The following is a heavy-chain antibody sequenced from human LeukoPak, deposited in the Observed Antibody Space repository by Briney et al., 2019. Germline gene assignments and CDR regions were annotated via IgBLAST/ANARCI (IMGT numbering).Heavy chain of an antibody. J-gene: IGHJ3*02. CDR2: MNPNSGNT. CDR3: AKEIFPYYYGSGSSRAFDI. D-gene: IGHD3-10*01. V-gene: IGHV1-8*01. Sequence: ASVKVSCKASGYTFTSYDINWVRQATGQGLEWMGWMNPNSGNTGYAQKFQGRVTMTRNTSISTAYMELSSLRSEDTAVYYCAKEIFPYYYGSGSSRAFDIWGQGTMVTVSS. CDR1: GYTFTSYD.